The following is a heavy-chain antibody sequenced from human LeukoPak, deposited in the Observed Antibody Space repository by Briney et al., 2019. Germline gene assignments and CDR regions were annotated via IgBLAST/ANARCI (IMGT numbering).Heavy chain of an antibody. V-gene: IGHV3-23*01. Sequence: QSGGSLRLSCAASGFTISSHAMTWVRQAPGKGLEWVSGISGSGDSTYYADSVKGRFTISRDNSKNTLYLQLNSLRADDTAVYYCSFTGNPSGRPYWGQGSLVTVPS. D-gene: IGHD6-19*01. J-gene: IGHJ4*02. CDR1: GFTISSHA. CDR2: ISGSGDST. CDR3: SFTGNPSGRPY.